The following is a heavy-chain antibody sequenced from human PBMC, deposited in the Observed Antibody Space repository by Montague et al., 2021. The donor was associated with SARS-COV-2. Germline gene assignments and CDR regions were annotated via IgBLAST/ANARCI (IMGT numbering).Heavy chain of an antibody. D-gene: IGHD3-22*01. CDR1: GFSLSTSGVG. V-gene: IGHV2-5*02. CDR3: AHSRYYYYDSSGYRVYYFDY. CDR2: IYWDDDK. Sequence: VKPTQTLTLTCTFSGFSLSTSGVGVGWIRQPPGKALEWLALIYWDDDKRYSPSLKNRLTITKDTSKNQVVLTMTNMDPVDTATYYCAHSRYYYYDSSGYRVYYFDYWGQGTLVTVSS. J-gene: IGHJ4*02.